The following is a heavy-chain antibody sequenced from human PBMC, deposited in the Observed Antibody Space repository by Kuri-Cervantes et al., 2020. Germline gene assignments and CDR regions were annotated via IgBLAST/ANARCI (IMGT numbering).Heavy chain of an antibody. CDR3: ARGGYSYGWAPERQYSDY. D-gene: IGHD5-18*01. CDR1: GWSFSGYY. V-gene: IGHV4-34*01. CDR2: IYHSGST. Sequence: SETLTLTCAAYGWSFSGYYWIWIRQPPGKGLEWIVEIYHSGSTNYNPSLKSRGTISVDTSKNQFSLKLSSVTAADTAVYYCARGGYSYGWAPERQYSDYGGQGTMVTVSS. J-gene: IGHJ4*02.